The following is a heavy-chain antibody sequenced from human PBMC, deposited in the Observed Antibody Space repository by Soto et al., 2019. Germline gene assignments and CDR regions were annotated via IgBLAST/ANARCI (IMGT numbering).Heavy chain of an antibody. D-gene: IGHD3-3*01. Sequence: LETLSLTCAVYGGSFSGYYWSWIRQPPGKGLEWIGEINHSGSTNYNPSLKSRVTISVDTSKNQFSLKLSSVTAADTAVYYCARNDFWSGYSGYWCQGTLVTVS. CDR1: GGSFSGYY. CDR3: ARNDFWSGYSGY. V-gene: IGHV4-34*01. J-gene: IGHJ4*02. CDR2: INHSGST.